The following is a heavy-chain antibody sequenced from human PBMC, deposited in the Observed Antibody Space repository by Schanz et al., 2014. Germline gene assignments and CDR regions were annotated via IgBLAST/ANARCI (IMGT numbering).Heavy chain of an antibody. Sequence: QVQLQQWGAGLLKPSETLSLTCAVYGGSFSSNYWSWIRQPPGKGLEWIGEINQSGTTNYNPSLKSRVTISVDKPKKQFSLKVTSMTAADTAVYYCARGHHPHGITVAARGFDPWGQGTLXTVSS. J-gene: IGHJ5*02. CDR2: INQSGTT. V-gene: IGHV4-34*02. CDR3: ARGHHPHGITVAARGFDP. D-gene: IGHD6-19*01. CDR1: GGSFSSNY.